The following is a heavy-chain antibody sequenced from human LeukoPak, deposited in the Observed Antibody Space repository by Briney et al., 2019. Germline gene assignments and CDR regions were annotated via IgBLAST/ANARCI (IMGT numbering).Heavy chain of an antibody. CDR1: GFTFSDHY. Sequence: GGSLRLSCAASGFTFSDHYMDWVRQAPGKGLERVSYISSSGGTTYYADSVKGRFTISRDDAKNALYVQMNSLRVEDTAVYYCARGSTYRIRGHSYGYDYYYYYYMDVWGKGTTVTVSS. CDR3: ARGSTYRIRGHSYGYDYYYYYYMDV. V-gene: IGHV3-11*01. J-gene: IGHJ6*03. D-gene: IGHD5-18*01. CDR2: ISSSGGTT.